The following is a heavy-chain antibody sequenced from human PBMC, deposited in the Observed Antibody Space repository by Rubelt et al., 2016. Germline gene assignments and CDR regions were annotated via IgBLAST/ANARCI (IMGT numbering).Heavy chain of an antibody. Sequence: QVQLQQWGAGLLKPSETLSLTCAVYGGSFSGYYWSWIRQPPGKGLEWIGYIHYSGTTYYNPSLESRVTISVDTSKNQFSLKLSSVTAADTAVYYCARDTGLNGVTEYWGQGTLVTVSA. CDR2: IHYSGTT. V-gene: IGHV4-34*01. D-gene: IGHD2-21*02. CDR1: GGSFSGYY. CDR3: ARDTGLNGVTEY. J-gene: IGHJ4*02.